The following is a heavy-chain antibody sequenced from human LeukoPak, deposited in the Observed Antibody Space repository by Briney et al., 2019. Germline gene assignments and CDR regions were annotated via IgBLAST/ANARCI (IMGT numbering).Heavy chain of an antibody. V-gene: IGHV4-34*01. CDR1: GGSFSGHY. Sequence: PSETLSLTCVVYGGSFSGHYWSWVRQPPGKGLEWIGEINHSGSTTCNPSLKSRVTISVDTSKNQFSLKLSSMTAADTAVYYCARGGGPHYYMDVWGKGTTVTVSS. CDR3: ARGGGPHYYMDV. J-gene: IGHJ6*03. CDR2: INHSGST.